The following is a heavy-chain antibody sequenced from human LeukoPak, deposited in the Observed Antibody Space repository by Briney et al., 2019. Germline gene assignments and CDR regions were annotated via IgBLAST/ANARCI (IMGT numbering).Heavy chain of an antibody. Sequence: PGGSLRLSCAASGFTVSSNYMYWVRQAPGKGLEWVSSISISSNYIYYADSVKGRFTISRDNAKNSLYLQVNSLRAEDTAVYYCARGSRFGVVGRDAFDIWGQGTVVTVSS. V-gene: IGHV3-21*01. D-gene: IGHD3-3*01. CDR3: ARGSRFGVVGRDAFDI. CDR1: GFTVSSNY. CDR2: ISISSNYI. J-gene: IGHJ3*02.